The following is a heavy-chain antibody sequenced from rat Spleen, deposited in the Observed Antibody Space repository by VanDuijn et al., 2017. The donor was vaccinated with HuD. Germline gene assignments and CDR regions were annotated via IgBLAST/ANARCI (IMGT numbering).Heavy chain of an antibody. CDR2: INYDGRST. Sequence: EVQLVESGGRLVQPGNSLKLSCTASGFTFSDHAMAWVRQFPKKGLEWVATINYDGRSTFYRDSVRDRFTISRDNAKSILYLQMDNLKSEDTATYYCARHGRGERTYYYVMDVWGQGASVTVSS. V-gene: IGHV5-17*01. D-gene: IGHD4-3*01. J-gene: IGHJ4*01. CDR1: GFTFSDHA. CDR3: ARHGRGERTYYYVMDV.